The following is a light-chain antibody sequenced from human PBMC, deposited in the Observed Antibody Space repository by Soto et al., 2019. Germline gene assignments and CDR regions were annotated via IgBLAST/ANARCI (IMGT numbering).Light chain of an antibody. CDR2: DAS. Sequence: EIVLTQSPATPSLCAGERATLSCRASQSVSRYLAWYQQKPGQAPRLLIYDASNRATGIPARFSGSGSGTDFTLTISSLEPEDFAVYYRQQRSNWPITFGQGTRLEI. V-gene: IGKV3-11*01. J-gene: IGKJ5*01. CDR3: QQRSNWPIT. CDR1: QSVSRY.